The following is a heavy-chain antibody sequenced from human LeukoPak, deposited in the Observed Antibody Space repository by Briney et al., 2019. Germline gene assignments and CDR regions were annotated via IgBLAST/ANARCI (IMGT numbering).Heavy chain of an antibody. V-gene: IGHV3-23*01. J-gene: IGHJ4*02. D-gene: IGHD1-7*01. Sequence: GGSLRLACAASGFRFSSYAMSWVCQAPGKGLEWVSAISGSGVSTYYADSVKGRFTVSRDNSKNTLYLQMSSLRAEDTAVYYCAKDERNWNYNLASQTYDWGQGTLVTVSS. CDR2: ISGSGVST. CDR1: GFRFSSYA. CDR3: AKDERNWNYNLASQTYD.